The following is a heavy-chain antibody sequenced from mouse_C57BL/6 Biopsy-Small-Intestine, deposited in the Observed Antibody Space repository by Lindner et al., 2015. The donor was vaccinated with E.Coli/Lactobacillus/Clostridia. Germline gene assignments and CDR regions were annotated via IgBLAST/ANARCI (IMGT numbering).Heavy chain of an antibody. J-gene: IGHJ4*01. CDR3: VRNYYGSSGTMDY. D-gene: IGHD1-1*01. CDR1: FHLRYLC. V-gene: IGHV10-3*01. CDR2: IRSKSSNYAT. Sequence: VQLQESGGGLVQPKGSLKLSCRRLWFHLRYLCHALGPPRLQERVWNGLLAIRSKSSNYATYYADSVKDRFTISRDDSQRMLYLHMNNLKTEDTAMYYCVRNYYGSSGTMDYWGQGTSVTVSS.